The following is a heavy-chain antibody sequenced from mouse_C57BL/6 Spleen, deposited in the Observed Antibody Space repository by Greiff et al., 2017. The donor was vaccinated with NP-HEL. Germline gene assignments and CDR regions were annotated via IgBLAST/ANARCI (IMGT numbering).Heavy chain of an antibody. CDR1: GFNIKDDY. CDR3: TTESRGAGVAY. V-gene: IGHV14-4*01. CDR2: IDPENGDT. Sequence: VQLQQSGAELVRPGASVKLSCTASGFNIKDDYMHWVKQRPEQGLEWIGWIDPENGDTEYASKFQGKATITADTSSNTAYLQLSSLTSEDTAVYYCTTESRGAGVAYGGQGTLVTVSA. D-gene: IGHD1-1*01. J-gene: IGHJ3*01.